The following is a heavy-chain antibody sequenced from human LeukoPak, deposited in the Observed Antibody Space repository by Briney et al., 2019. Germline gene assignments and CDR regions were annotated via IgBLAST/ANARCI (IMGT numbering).Heavy chain of an antibody. CDR1: GFTFRDYG. CDR3: AKMAQGGEFFDY. Sequence: PGGSLRLSCAASGFTFRDYGLQWVRQAPGKGLEWVAFIRYDGITKSYVDSVKGRFTISRDNSKNTLYLQMNSLRAEDTAVYYCAKMAQGGEFFDYWGRGTLVTVSS. V-gene: IGHV3-30*02. J-gene: IGHJ4*02. D-gene: IGHD3-10*01. CDR2: IRYDGITK.